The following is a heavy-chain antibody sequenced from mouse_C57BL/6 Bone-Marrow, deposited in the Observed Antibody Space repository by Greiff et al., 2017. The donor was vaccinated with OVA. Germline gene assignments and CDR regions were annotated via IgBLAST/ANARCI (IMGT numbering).Heavy chain of an antibody. CDR2: IYPGSGGT. V-gene: IGHV1-55*01. CDR3: ARNYRGFAY. D-gene: IGHD2-12*01. Sequence: QVQLKQPGAELVKPGASVKMSCKASGYNFNSYWITWVKQRPGQGLEWIGDIYPGSGGTNYNEKFKSKAKLTVDTSSSTAYMQLSSLTSEASAVYYCARNYRGFAYWGQGTLVTVSA. CDR1: GYNFNSYW. J-gene: IGHJ3*01.